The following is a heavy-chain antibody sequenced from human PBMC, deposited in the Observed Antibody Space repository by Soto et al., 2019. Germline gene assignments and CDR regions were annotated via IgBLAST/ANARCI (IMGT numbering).Heavy chain of an antibody. CDR2: ISAYNGNT. CDR1: GYTFTSYG. Sequence: VQLVQSGAEVKKPGASVKVSCKASGYTFTSYGISWVRQAPGQGLEWMGWISAYNGNTNYAQKLQGRVTMTTDTSTSTAYMERRSLRADDTAVYYCARDDSCSGGSCYYYYYYYMDVWGKGTTVTVSS. CDR3: ARDDSCSGGSCYYYYYYYMDV. J-gene: IGHJ6*03. V-gene: IGHV1-18*01. D-gene: IGHD2-15*01.